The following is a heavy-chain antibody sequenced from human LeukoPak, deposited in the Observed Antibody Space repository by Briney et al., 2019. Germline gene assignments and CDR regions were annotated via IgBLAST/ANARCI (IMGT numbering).Heavy chain of an antibody. V-gene: IGHV3-73*01. CDR1: GFTFSGSP. Sequence: GGSLRLSCAASGFTFSGSPILWVRQASGKGLEWVGRIRGKADNYATAYAVSVQGRCTISRDDSQNTAYLQLNSLKTEDTAVYYCTQNNYWGQGALVTVSS. CDR2: IRGKADNYAT. CDR3: TQNNY. J-gene: IGHJ4*02.